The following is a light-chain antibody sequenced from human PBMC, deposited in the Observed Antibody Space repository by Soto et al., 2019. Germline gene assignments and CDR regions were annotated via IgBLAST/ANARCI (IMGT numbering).Light chain of an antibody. V-gene: IGKV3-20*01. J-gene: IGKJ1*01. CDR3: QKYLNSPRT. CDR2: DAS. CDR1: QRVASD. Sequence: VLTQSPGTLSLSPGEGATLSCRASQRVASDLAWYLQKPGQPPRLLIYDASIRATGIPDRISGSGSERDFTLTISRLEPEDDAVYYCQKYLNSPRTFGQGTKLEIK.